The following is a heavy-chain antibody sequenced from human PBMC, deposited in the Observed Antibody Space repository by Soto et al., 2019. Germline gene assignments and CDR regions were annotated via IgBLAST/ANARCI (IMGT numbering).Heavy chain of an antibody. CDR3: ERVMGIGAAAGNDFDY. CDR1: GGTFSSYA. CDR2: IIPIFGTA. Sequence: ALVKVSGKASGGTFSSYAISWVRQAPGQGLEWMGGIIPIFGTANYAQKFQGRVTITADESTSTAYMELSSLRSEDTAVYYCERVMGIGAAAGNDFDYWGQGTLVTVSS. V-gene: IGHV1-69*13. J-gene: IGHJ4*02. D-gene: IGHD6-13*01.